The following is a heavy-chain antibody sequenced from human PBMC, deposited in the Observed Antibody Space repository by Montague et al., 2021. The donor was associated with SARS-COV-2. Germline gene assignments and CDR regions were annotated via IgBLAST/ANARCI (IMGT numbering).Heavy chain of an antibody. V-gene: IGHV4-59*01. CDR2: MYYSGST. CDR1: GGSTNYYY. J-gene: IGHJ6*02. D-gene: IGHD2-8*01. CDR3: ARVARYCTNGVCQTYYYYGLDV. Sequence: SETLSLTCIVSGGSTNYYYCSWIRQSPGKGLEWIGYMYYSGSTNXNPSLRSRVTMSIDRSKNQFSLKLRSVTVADTAVYYCARVARYCTNGVCQTYYYYGLDVWGQGTTVTVSS.